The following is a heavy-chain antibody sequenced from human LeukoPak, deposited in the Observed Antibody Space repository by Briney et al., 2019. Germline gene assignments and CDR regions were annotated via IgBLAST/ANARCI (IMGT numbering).Heavy chain of an antibody. Sequence: SETLSLXCTVSGGSISSSNYYWGWIRQPPGKGLEWIGSIYYSGITYYNPSLKSRVTISVDTSKNQFSLKLSSVTAADTAVYYCARVYNYGLGSYYYYMDVWGKGTTVTVSS. CDR2: IYYSGIT. D-gene: IGHD3-10*01. CDR1: GGSISSSNYY. J-gene: IGHJ6*03. V-gene: IGHV4-39*01. CDR3: ARVYNYGLGSYYYYMDV.